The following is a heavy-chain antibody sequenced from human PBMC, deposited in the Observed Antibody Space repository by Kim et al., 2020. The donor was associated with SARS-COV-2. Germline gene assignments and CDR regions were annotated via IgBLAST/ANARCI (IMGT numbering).Heavy chain of an antibody. J-gene: IGHJ4*02. V-gene: IGHV4-34*01. CDR1: GGSFSGYY. Sequence: SETLSLTCAVYGGSFSGYYWSWIRQPPGKGLEWIGEINHSGSTNYNPSLKSRVTISVDTSKNQFSLKLSSVTAADTAVYYCARTIQNGIVVRGHFDYWGQGTLVTVSS. CDR3: ARTIQNGIVVRGHFDY. D-gene: IGHD3-10*01. CDR2: INHSGST.